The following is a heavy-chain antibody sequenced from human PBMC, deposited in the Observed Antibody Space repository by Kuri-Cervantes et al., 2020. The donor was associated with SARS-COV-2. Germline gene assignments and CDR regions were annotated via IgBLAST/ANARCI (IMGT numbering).Heavy chain of an antibody. CDR2: ISYDGSNK. CDR1: GLTFSSFA. V-gene: IGHV3-30-3*01. CDR3: ARDLGLVHPFDI. Sequence: GGSLRLSCAASGLTFSSFAMRWVRQAPGKGLEWVAVISYDGSNKYYADSVKGRFTIPRDNSKNTLYLQMNSLRAEDTAVYYCARDLGLVHPFDIWGQGTMVTVSS. J-gene: IGHJ3*02. D-gene: IGHD3/OR15-3a*01.